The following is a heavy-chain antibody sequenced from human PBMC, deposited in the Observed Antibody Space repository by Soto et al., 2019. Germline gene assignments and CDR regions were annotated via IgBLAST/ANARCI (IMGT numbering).Heavy chain of an antibody. CDR2: ITPFSGDV. J-gene: IGHJ4*02. CDR3: ASGGAGSGPFTWELPDH. Sequence: QLQLVQSGAEVKKTGSTVTVSCKALGNTFTYRYLHWVRQAPGQALEWMGWITPFSGDVHYAQKLQERVTITGDTSINTAYMRMSSLRSEDTAMYYCASGGAGSGPFTWELPDHWGQGTLVTVSS. CDR1: GNTFTYRY. D-gene: IGHD1-26*01. V-gene: IGHV1-45*01.